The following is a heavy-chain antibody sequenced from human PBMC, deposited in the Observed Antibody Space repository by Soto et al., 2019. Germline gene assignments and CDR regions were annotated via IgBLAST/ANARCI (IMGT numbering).Heavy chain of an antibody. CDR1: GGSISSYY. V-gene: IGHV4-59*01. CDR2: IYYSGST. Sequence: SETLSLTCTVSGGSISSYYWIWIRQPPGKGLEWIGYIYYSGSTNYNPSLKSRVTISVDTSKNQFSLKLSSVTAADTAVYYCARGNDFWSGVGYWYFDLWGRGTLVTVSS. D-gene: IGHD3-3*01. J-gene: IGHJ2*01. CDR3: ARGNDFWSGVGYWYFDL.